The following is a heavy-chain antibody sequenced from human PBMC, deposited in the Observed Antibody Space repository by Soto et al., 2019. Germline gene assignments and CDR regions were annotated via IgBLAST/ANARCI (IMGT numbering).Heavy chain of an antibody. CDR3: ARDSRSIAAAGFLDY. V-gene: IGHV3-23*01. J-gene: IGHJ4*02. D-gene: IGHD6-13*01. CDR2: MSGSGGST. Sequence: PGGSLRLSCAASGFTFSSYSRSLVRQAPGKGLEWVSSMSGSGGSTYYADSVKGRSTISRDNSKNTLYLQMNSLRPEDTAVYYCARDSRSIAAAGFLDYWGQGTLVTVSS. CDR1: GFTFSSYS.